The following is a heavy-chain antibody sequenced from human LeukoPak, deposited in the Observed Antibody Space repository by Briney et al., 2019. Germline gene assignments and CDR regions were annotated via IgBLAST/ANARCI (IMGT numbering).Heavy chain of an antibody. CDR3: ARDVGWPGNDAFDI. V-gene: IGHV1-18*01. D-gene: IGHD6-19*01. J-gene: IGHJ3*02. CDR2: ISAYSGNT. Sequence: ASVKASCKASGYTFTSYGISWVRQAPGQGLEWMGWISAYSGNTNYAQKLQGRVTMTTDTSTSTAYMELRSLRSDDTAVYYCARDVGWPGNDAFDIWXXGTXVXVSS. CDR1: GYTFTSYG.